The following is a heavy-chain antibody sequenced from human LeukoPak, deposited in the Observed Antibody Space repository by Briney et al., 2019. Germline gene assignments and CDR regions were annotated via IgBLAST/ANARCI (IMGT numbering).Heavy chain of an antibody. CDR3: ARSGSYYYYYTMDV. J-gene: IGHJ6*02. D-gene: IGHD1-26*01. V-gene: IGHV4-30-4*01. Sequence: SETLSLTCTVSGGSISSGDYYWSWIRQPPGKGLEWIGHIYYSGSTYYDPSLKSRVTISVDTSKNQFSLKLSSVTAADTAVYYCARSGSYYYYYTMDVWGQGTTVTVSS. CDR2: IYYSGST. CDR1: GGSISSGDYY.